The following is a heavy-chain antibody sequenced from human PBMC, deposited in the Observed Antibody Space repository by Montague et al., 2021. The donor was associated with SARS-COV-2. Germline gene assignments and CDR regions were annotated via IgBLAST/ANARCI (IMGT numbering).Heavy chain of an antibody. CDR1: GGSISSSSYY. CDR3: ASGRIYGSGSYYNPFLRVGY. J-gene: IGHJ4*02. CDR2: IYYSGST. D-gene: IGHD3-10*01. V-gene: IGHV4-39*01. Sequence: SETLSLTCTVSGGSISSSSYYWGWIRQPPGKGLEWIGSIYYSGSTYYNPSLKSRVTISGDTTKNQFSLKLSSVTAADTAVYYCASGRIYGSGSYYNPFLRVGYWGQGTLVTVSS.